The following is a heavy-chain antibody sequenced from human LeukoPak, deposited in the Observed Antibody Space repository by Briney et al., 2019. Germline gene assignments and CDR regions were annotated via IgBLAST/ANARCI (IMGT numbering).Heavy chain of an antibody. D-gene: IGHD1-26*01. V-gene: IGHV4-59*08. CDR1: GGFNTHYY. Sequence: SSETLSLTCSVSGGFNTHYYWSWIRQPPGKGLEWIGYIYYSGSTNYNPSLKSRVTISVDTSKNQFSLKLSSVTAADTAVYYCARHWDDGFDYWGQGTLVTVSS. CDR3: ARHWDDGFDY. J-gene: IGHJ4*02. CDR2: IYYSGST.